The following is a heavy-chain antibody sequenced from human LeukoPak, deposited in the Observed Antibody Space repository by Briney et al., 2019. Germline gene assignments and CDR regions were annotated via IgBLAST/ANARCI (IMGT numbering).Heavy chain of an antibody. CDR2: VKSKSAGETT. J-gene: IGHJ4*02. D-gene: IGHD3-10*01. V-gene: IGHV3-15*01. CDR3: TLIQGWGSGSYYRDF. CDR1: GLSISNDW. Sequence: GGSLRLSCAASGLSISNDWMSWVRQAPGKGLEWVARVKSKSAGETTDYAAPVKGRFTISRDDSKNTLYLQMNSLKTEDTAVYYCTLIQGWGSGSYYRDFWGQGTLDTVSS.